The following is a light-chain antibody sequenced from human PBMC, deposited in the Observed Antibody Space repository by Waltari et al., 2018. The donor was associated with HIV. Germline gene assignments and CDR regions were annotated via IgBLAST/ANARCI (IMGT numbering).Light chain of an antibody. V-gene: IGLV3-10*01. Sequence: SDELTQPPSASVSPGQTARLPCSGAALPTQYPYWYQQKSGQAPVLVIYEDSKRPSVIPERFSGSSAGTMATLTINEAQVEDEADYYCYSTDSSGSRWVFGGGTKLTVL. CDR2: EDS. CDR1: ALPTQY. CDR3: YSTDSSGSRWV. J-gene: IGLJ3*02.